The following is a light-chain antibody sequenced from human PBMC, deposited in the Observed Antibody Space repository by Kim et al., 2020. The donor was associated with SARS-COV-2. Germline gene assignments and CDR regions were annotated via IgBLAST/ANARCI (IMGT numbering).Light chain of an antibody. Sequence: EVMMTQSPSTLSLSPGERATLSCRASQRIDSNLAWYQQKPGQAPRHLIYDTSIRATGIPARFSGSGSGTKFTLTISILQSEDFAIYYCQQYNNWPHFIFGQGTRLEFK. CDR2: DTS. J-gene: IGKJ5*01. V-gene: IGKV3D-15*03. CDR3: QQYNNWPHFI. CDR1: QRIDSN.